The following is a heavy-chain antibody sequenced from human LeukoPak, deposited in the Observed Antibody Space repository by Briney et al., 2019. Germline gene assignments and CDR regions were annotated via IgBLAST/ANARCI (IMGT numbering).Heavy chain of an antibody. Sequence: SETLSLTCTVSGGSISNYYWSWIRQPAGKGLEWIGRIYTSGSTNYNPSLKSRVTMSIDTSKNQFSLRLSSVTAADTAVYYCTRDGGEGYNWVDYWGQGTLVTVSS. CDR3: TRDGGEGYNWVDY. V-gene: IGHV4-4*07. J-gene: IGHJ4*02. D-gene: IGHD5-24*01. CDR1: GGSISNYY. CDR2: IYTSGST.